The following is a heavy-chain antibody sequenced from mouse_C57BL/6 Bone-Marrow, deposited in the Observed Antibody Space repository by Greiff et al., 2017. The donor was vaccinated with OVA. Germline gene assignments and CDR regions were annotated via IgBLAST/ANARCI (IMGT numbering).Heavy chain of an antibody. D-gene: IGHD2-4*01. V-gene: IGHV1-54*01. CDR3: ARSGGLSYFDY. CDR2: INPGSGGT. CDR1: GYAFTNYL. J-gene: IGHJ2*01. Sequence: QVQLKQSGAELVRPGTSVKVSCKASGYAFTNYLIEWVKQRPGQGLEWIGVINPGSGGTNYNEKFKGKATLTADKSSSTAYMQLSSLTSEDSAVYFCARSGGLSYFDYWGQGTTLTVSS.